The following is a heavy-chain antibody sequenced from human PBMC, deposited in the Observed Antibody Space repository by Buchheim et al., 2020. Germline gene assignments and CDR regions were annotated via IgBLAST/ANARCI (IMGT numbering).Heavy chain of an antibody. CDR2: IGNSGSPI. CDR1: GFIFNNFE. J-gene: IGHJ5*02. CDR3: VRRPPTT. D-gene: IGHD1-1*01. V-gene: IGHV3-48*03. Sequence: EQLVESGGGVVQPGTSLRLACAASGFIFNNFEMMWVRQAPGKGLEWVSFIGNSGSPIYYADSVKGRFTISRDNARNSLYLQMNSLRVEDTAVYYCVRRPPTTWGQGTL.